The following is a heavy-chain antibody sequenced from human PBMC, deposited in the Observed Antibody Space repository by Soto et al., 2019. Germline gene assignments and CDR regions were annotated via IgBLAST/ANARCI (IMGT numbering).Heavy chain of an antibody. Sequence: PGGSLRLSCAASGFTFSSYAMSWVRQAPGKGLEWVSAISGSGGSTYYADSVKGRFTISRDNSKNTLYLQMNSLRAEDTAVYYCAKDRFYGSGSYTVFDYWGQGILVTVSS. D-gene: IGHD3-10*01. CDR3: AKDRFYGSGSYTVFDY. J-gene: IGHJ4*02. V-gene: IGHV3-23*01. CDR2: ISGSGGST. CDR1: GFTFSSYA.